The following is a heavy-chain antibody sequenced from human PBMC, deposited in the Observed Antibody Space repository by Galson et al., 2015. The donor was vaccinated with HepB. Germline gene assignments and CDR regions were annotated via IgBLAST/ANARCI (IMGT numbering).Heavy chain of an antibody. CDR1: GFTFSDYY. J-gene: IGHJ6*02. V-gene: IGHV3-11*06. D-gene: IGHD2-2*02. CDR2: ISSSSSYT. Sequence: SLRLSCAASGFTFSDYYMSWIRQAPGKGLEWVSYISSSSSYTNYADSVKGRFTISRDNAKNSLYLQMNSLRAEDTAVYYCARDMGYCSSTSCYTDYYYGMDVWGQGTTVTVSS. CDR3: ARDMGYCSSTSCYTDYYYGMDV.